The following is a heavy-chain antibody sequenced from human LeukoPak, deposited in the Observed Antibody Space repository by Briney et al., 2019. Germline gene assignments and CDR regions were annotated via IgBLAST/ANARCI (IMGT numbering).Heavy chain of an antibody. CDR1: GFTFSSYA. CDR2: ISGSGGST. Sequence: GGSLRLSCAASGFTFSSYAMSWVRQAPGKGLEWASAISGSGGSTYYADSVKGRFTISRDNSKNTLYLQMNSLRAEDTAVYYCAKAVQSYCSGGSCYGLDYWGQGTLVTVSS. J-gene: IGHJ4*02. CDR3: AKAVQSYCSGGSCYGLDY. V-gene: IGHV3-23*01. D-gene: IGHD2-15*01.